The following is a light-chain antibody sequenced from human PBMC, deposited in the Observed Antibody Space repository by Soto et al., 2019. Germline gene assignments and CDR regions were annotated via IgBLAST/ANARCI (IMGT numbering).Light chain of an antibody. CDR2: EVS. V-gene: IGKV2D-29*01. Sequence: DILLTQTPHSLSVIPGQAASISCTSSQRLLHNDGKTYLFWYLQKPGQPPQLLIYEVSKRYSGVPDRFSGSGSGTDFTLQISRVAAEDVGTYYCLQSLQLPVTFGQGTRLDI. CDR3: LQSLQLPVT. J-gene: IGKJ5*01. CDR1: QRLLHNDGKTY.